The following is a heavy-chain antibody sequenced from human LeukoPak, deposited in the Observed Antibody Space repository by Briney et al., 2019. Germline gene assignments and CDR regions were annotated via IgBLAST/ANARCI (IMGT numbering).Heavy chain of an antibody. D-gene: IGHD1-26*01. CDR2: ISAYNGNT. V-gene: IGHV1-18*01. J-gene: IGHJ4*02. CDR1: GYTFTSYG. CDR3: ARQLGATTNPVY. Sequence: ASVKVSXKASGYTFTSYGISWVRQAPGQGREWMGWISAYNGNTNYAQKLQGRVTMTTDTSTSTAYMELRSLRSDDTAVYYSARQLGATTNPVYWGQGTLVTVSS.